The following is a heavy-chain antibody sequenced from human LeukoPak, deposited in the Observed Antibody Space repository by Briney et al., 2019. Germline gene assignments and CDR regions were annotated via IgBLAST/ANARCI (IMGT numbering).Heavy chain of an antibody. J-gene: IGHJ4*02. CDR3: ARDSNYPYYFDY. Sequence: SETLSLTCTVSGGSISSYYWSWIRQPPGKGLEWIGYIYYSGSTRYNPSLKSRVTISVDTSKNQFSLKLSSVTAADTAVYYCARDSNYPYYFDYWGQGTVVTVSS. CDR2: IYYSGST. D-gene: IGHD4/OR15-4a*01. V-gene: IGHV4-59*12. CDR1: GGSISSYY.